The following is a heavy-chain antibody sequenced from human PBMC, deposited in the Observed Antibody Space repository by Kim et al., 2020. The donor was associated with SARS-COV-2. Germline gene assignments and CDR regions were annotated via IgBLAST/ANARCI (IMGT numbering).Heavy chain of an antibody. V-gene: IGHV5-10-1*01. CDR1: GYSFTSYW. Sequence: GESLKISCKGSGYSFTSYWITWVRQMPGKGLEWMGRIDPSDSYTNYSPSFQGHVTISADKSINTAYLQWRSLKASDTAMYYCARVINPGIVAAGDYWGQGTLVTVSS. J-gene: IGHJ4*02. CDR2: IDPSDSYT. D-gene: IGHD6-13*01. CDR3: ARVINPGIVAAGDY.